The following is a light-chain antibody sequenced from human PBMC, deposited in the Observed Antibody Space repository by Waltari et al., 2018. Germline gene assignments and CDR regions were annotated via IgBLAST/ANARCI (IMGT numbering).Light chain of an antibody. J-gene: IGLJ2*01. CDR1: KLWDKY. CDR3: QAWNSNTLF. V-gene: IGLV3-1*01. CDR2: QDT. Sequence: SYELTQPPSVSVSPEQTATITCSGDKLWDKYTCWYQQRPGQSPVLLIYQDTKPPSGMPERVSGSNSGNTATLTISGIQAMDEGDYFCQAWNSNTLFFGGRTKLTVL.